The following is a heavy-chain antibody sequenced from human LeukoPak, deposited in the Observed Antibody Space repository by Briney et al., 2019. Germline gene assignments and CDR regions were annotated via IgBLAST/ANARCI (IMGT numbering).Heavy chain of an antibody. CDR3: ASWPVGWYGEDS. D-gene: IGHD6-19*01. Sequence: GGSLRLSCAATGLSVSSNFMSWVRQAPGKGLERVSVIYGGGRTYYADSVKGRFTISRDTPKNTLYLQMNSLRVEDTAVYYCASWPVGWYGEDSWGQGTLVTVSS. J-gene: IGHJ4*02. V-gene: IGHV3-53*01. CDR2: IYGGGRT. CDR1: GLSVSSNF.